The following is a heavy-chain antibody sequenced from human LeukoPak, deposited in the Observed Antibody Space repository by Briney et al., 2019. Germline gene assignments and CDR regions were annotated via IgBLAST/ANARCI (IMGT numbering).Heavy chain of an antibody. CDR1: GFTFSDYY. D-gene: IGHD6-19*01. CDR3: ARALLSSGSLPGY. V-gene: IGHV3-11*01. J-gene: IGHJ4*02. Sequence: SGGSLRLSCAASGFTFSDYYMSWIRQAPGKGLEWVSYMGSSGSTIYYADSVKGRFTISRDNAKNSLFLQMNSLRAEDTAVYYCARALLSSGSLPGYWGQGTLVTVSS. CDR2: MGSSGSTI.